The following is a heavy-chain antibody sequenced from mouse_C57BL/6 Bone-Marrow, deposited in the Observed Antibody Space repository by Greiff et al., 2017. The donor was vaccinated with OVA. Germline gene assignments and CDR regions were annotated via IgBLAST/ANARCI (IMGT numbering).Heavy chain of an antibody. D-gene: IGHD1-1*01. CDR3: ARGGYYGSSPDY. Sequence: EVKLVESGPGMVKPSQSLSLTCTVTGYSITSGYDWHWIRHFPGNKLEWMGYISYSGSTNYNPSLKSRISITHDTSKNHFFLKLNSVTTEDTATYYCARGGYYGSSPDYWGQGTTLTVSS. V-gene: IGHV3-1*01. CDR1: GYSITSGYD. J-gene: IGHJ2*01. CDR2: ISYSGST.